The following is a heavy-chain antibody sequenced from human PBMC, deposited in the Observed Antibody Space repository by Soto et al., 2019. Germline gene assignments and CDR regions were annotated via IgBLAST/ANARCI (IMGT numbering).Heavy chain of an antibody. CDR2: IYYSGST. V-gene: IGHV4-39*01. D-gene: IGHD3-3*01. CDR3: ARRPYDFWSGYPSPYYYYYMDV. Sequence: QLQLQESGPGLVKPSETLSLTCTVSGGSISSSSYYWGWIRQPPGKGLEWIGSIYYSGSTYYNPSLKSRVTISVDTSKNQFSLKLSSVTAADTAVYYCARRPYDFWSGYPSPYYYYYMDVWGKGTTVTVSS. J-gene: IGHJ6*03. CDR1: GGSISSSSYY.